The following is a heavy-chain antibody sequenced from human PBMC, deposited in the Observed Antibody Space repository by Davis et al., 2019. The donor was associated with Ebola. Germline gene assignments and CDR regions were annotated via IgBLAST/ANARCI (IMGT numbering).Heavy chain of an antibody. D-gene: IGHD3-10*01. CDR3: ARDPRDRGIAWDY. V-gene: IGHV3-23*01. J-gene: IGHJ4*02. CDR2: ISSGGGAP. Sequence: GESLKISCAASGFTFSTYAMGWVRQAPGKGLEWVSDISSGGGAPYYADSVKGRFTTFRDNPKNTLYLQMNSLRAEDTAVYFCARDPRDRGIAWDYWGLGTLVTVSS. CDR1: GFTFSTYA.